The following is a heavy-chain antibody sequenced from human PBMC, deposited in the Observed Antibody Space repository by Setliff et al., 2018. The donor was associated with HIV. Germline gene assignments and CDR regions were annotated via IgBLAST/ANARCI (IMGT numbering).Heavy chain of an antibody. D-gene: IGHD1-20*01. Sequence: PGGSLRLSCAASGFIFSDHAMHWVRQAPGKGLEYLSTISATGGSTYYANSVRGRFTVSRDNSKNTLYLQMGSLRDDDMAVYYCARSSPYNWKVSDIWGPGTMVTVSS. J-gene: IGHJ3*02. V-gene: IGHV3-64*01. CDR1: GFIFSDHA. CDR3: ARSSPYNWKVSDI. CDR2: ISATGGST.